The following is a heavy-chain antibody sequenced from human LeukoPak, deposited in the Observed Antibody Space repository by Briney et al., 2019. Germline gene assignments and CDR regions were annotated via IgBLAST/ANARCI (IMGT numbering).Heavy chain of an antibody. CDR1: GYTFTNYG. CDR2: ISAYNGDT. D-gene: IGHD3-22*01. V-gene: IGHV1-18*01. J-gene: IGHJ4*02. Sequence: ASVKVSCRASGYTFTNYGISWMRQAPGQGLEWMGWISAYNGDTKYLEKLQGRVTMTTDTSTSTAYMELRSLRSDDTAVYYCARHTPYYYLYWGQGTLVTVSS. CDR3: ARHTPYYYLY.